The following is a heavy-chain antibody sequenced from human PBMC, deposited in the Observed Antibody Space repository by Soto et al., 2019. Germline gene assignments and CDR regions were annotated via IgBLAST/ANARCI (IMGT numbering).Heavy chain of an antibody. D-gene: IGHD2-2*01. CDR3: ARGYIVLASATLNWFDH. V-gene: IGHV1-18*01. CDR1: GYTFTSYG. J-gene: IGHJ5*02. CDR2: ISAFNGNT. Sequence: ASVKVSCKASGYTFTSYGISWVRQAPGQGLEWMGWISAFNGNTNYAQKLQGRVTMTTDTSTSTAYMELRSLRSDDTAVYYCARGYIVLASATLNWFDHWGQGTLVTVS.